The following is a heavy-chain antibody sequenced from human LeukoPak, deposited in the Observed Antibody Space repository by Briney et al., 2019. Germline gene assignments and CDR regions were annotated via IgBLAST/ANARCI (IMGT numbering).Heavy chain of an antibody. V-gene: IGHV1-69*01. CDR2: IIPIFGTA. CDR1: GGTFSSYA. Sequence: GASVKVSCKASGGTFSSYAISWVRQAPGQGLEWMGGIIPIFGTANYAQKFQGRVTITADESTSTAYMELSSLRSEDTAVYYCAGDFWSGYRYYYYYMDVWGEGTTVTVSS. CDR3: AGDFWSGYRYYYYYMDV. D-gene: IGHD3-3*01. J-gene: IGHJ6*03.